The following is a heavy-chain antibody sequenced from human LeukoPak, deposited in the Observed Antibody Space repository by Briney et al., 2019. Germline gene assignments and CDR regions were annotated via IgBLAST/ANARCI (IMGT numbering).Heavy chain of an antibody. J-gene: IGHJ3*02. CDR2: FYYSGSN. Sequence: PSETLSLTCTVSGGSISSYYWSWIRQPPGKGLEWIGYFYYSGSNNFNPSPKSRVTISGDTSKNQFSLKLSSVTAADTAIYYCARVSPAVGAFDIWGRGTMVTVSS. CDR3: ARVSPAVGAFDI. V-gene: IGHV4-59*01. D-gene: IGHD6-13*01. CDR1: GGSISSYY.